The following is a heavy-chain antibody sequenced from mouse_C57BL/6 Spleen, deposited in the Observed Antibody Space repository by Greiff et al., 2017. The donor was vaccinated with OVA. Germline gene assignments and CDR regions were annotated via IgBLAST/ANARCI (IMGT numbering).Heavy chain of an antibody. CDR3: ARSRGTTVVSYWYFDV. V-gene: IGHV1-82*01. D-gene: IGHD1-1*01. CDR2: IYPGDGDT. J-gene: IGHJ1*03. CDR1: GYAFSSSW. Sequence: QVQLQQSGPELVKPGASVKISCKASGYAFSSSWMNWVKQRPGKGLEWIGRIYPGDGDTNYNGKFKGKATLTADKSSSTAYMQLSSLTSEDSAVYFCARSRGTTVVSYWYFDVWGTGTTVTVSS.